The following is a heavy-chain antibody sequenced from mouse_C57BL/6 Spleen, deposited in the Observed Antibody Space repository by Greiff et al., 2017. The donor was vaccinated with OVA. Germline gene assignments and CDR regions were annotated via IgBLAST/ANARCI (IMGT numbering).Heavy chain of an antibody. D-gene: IGHD2-4*01. CDR1: GYTFTDYY. Sequence: EVQLQQSGPELVKPGASVKISCKASGYTFTDYYMNWVKQSHGKSLEWIGDINPNNGGTSYNQKFKGKATLTVDKSSSTAYMELRSLTSEDSAVYYCARDGYDYDDYWGQGTTLTVSS. CDR2: INPNNGGT. V-gene: IGHV1-26*01. J-gene: IGHJ2*01. CDR3: ARDGYDYDDY.